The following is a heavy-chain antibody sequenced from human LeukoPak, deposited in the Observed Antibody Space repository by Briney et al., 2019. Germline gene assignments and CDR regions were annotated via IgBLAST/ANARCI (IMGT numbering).Heavy chain of an antibody. Sequence: PGGSLRLSCAASGFIFSTYSMNWVRQAPGKGLEWVSYISSSSSTIYYADSVKGRFTISRDNAENSLYLQMNSPGAEDTAVYYCARDDHYNYYYMDVWGKGTTVTVSS. J-gene: IGHJ6*03. V-gene: IGHV3-48*01. CDR3: ARDDHYNYYYMDV. CDR2: ISSSSSTI. CDR1: GFIFSTYS.